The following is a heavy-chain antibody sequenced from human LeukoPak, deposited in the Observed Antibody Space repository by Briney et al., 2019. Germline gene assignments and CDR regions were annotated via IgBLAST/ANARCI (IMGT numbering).Heavy chain of an antibody. Sequence: XXSCKXXGXTFTXYGISWVRQAPGQGLEWMGWISAYNGNTNYAQKLQGRVTMTTDTSTSTAYMELRRLRSDDTAVYYCARVNYYGSETAEFDYWGQGTLVTVSS. J-gene: IGHJ4*02. CDR3: ARVNYYGSETAEFDY. CDR1: GXTFTXYG. CDR2: ISAYNGNT. V-gene: IGHV1-18*01. D-gene: IGHD3-10*01.